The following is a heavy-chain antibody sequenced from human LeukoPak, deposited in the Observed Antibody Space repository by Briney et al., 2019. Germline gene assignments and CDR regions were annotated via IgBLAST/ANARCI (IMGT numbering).Heavy chain of an antibody. J-gene: IGHJ4*02. D-gene: IGHD1-1*01. CDR2: IYPGDSDT. CDR1: GYSFISYW. CDR3: ARRREATGWADIFDY. V-gene: IGHV5-51*01. Sequence: GESLKISCKGSGYSFISYWIGWVRQMPGKGLEWMGIIYPGDSDTRYSPSFQGQVTVSADKSISTAYLQWSSLKASDTAMYYCARRREATGWADIFDYWGQGTLVTVSS.